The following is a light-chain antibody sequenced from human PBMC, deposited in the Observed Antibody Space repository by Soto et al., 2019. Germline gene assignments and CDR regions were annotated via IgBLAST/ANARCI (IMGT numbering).Light chain of an antibody. Sequence: EIVLAQSPGTLSLSPGERATLSCRASQSVGSSYLAWYQQKPGQAPRLLIYGASSRATGIPDRFSGSGSGIDFTLTISRPEPEDIAVYYCQQYDTSPRTFGQGTELEIK. CDR3: QQYDTSPRT. J-gene: IGKJ2*01. V-gene: IGKV3-20*01. CDR2: GAS. CDR1: QSVGSSY.